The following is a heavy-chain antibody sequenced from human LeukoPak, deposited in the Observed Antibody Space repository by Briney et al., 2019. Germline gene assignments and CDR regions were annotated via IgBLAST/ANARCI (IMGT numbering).Heavy chain of an antibody. V-gene: IGHV3-21*01. D-gene: IGHD4-17*01. CDR1: GFTFSSYS. CDR2: ISSSSTYI. Sequence: GGSLRLSCAASGFTFSSYSMNWVRQAPGKGLEWVSSISSSSTYIYYADSVKGRFTISRDNAKNSLYLQMNTLRAEGTAVYYCARARMTTVTTWYYYYGMDVWGQGTTVTVSS. J-gene: IGHJ6*02. CDR3: ARARMTTVTTWYYYYGMDV.